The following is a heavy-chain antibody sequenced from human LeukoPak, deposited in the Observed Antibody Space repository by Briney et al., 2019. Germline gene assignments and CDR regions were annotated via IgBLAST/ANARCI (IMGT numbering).Heavy chain of an antibody. J-gene: IGHJ5*02. CDR3: ARLLNWFDP. Sequence: SETLSLTCTVAGGSISSYYWSWIRQPPGKGLEWIGYIYYSGSTNYNPSLKSRVTISVDTSKNQFSLKLSSVTAADTAVYYCARLLNWFDPWGQGTLVTVSS. CDR2: IYYSGST. CDR1: GGSISSYY. V-gene: IGHV4-59*08.